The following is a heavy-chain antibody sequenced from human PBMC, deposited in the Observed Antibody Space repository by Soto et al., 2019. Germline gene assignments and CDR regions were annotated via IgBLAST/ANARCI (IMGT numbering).Heavy chain of an antibody. J-gene: IGHJ4*02. V-gene: IGHV1-46*01. CDR2: INPSGGST. D-gene: IGHD2-15*01. CDR1: GYTFTSYY. Sequence: QVQLVQSGAEVKKPGASVKVSCKASGYTFTSYYMHWVRQAPGQGLEWMGIINPSGGSTSYAQKFQGRVTMTRDTSTSTVYMELSSLRSEDTAVYYCARDVGYCSGGSCYRGSDYFDYCGQGTLVTVSS. CDR3: ARDVGYCSGGSCYRGSDYFDY.